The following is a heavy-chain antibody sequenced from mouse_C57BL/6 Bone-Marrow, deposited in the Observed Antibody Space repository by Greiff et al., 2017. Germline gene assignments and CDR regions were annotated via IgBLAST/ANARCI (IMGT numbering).Heavy chain of an antibody. CDR1: GFNIKDDY. V-gene: IGHV14-4*01. J-gene: IGHJ2*01. CDR2: IDPENGDT. CDR3: TTSGKDY. Sequence: EVKLMESGAELVRPGASVKLSCTASGFNIKDDYMHWVKQRPEQGLEWIGWIDPENGDTEYASKVQGKATITADTSSNTAYLQLSSLTSEDTAVYYCTTSGKDYWGQGTTLTVSS. D-gene: IGHD3-1*01.